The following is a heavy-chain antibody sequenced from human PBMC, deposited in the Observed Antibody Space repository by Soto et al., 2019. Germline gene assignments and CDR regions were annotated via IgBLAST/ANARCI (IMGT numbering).Heavy chain of an antibody. J-gene: IGHJ4*02. D-gene: IGHD3-9*01. CDR1: GYTFTGYY. V-gene: IGHV1-2*02. CDR2: ISPKSGGT. Sequence: ASVKVSCKASGYTFTGYYMHWVRQAPGQGFEWMGRISPKSGGTNYAQKFQGRVTMTWDTSLNTAYMELSSLMFEDTAVYYCARPTGYASDWYYFDLWGQGTLVTVSS. CDR3: ARPTGYASDWYYFDL.